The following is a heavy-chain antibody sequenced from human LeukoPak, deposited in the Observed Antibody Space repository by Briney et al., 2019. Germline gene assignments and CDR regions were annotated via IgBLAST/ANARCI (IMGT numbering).Heavy chain of an antibody. CDR3: ARIYYNSSVYFDY. CDR2: IYYSGST. J-gene: IGHJ4*02. V-gene: IGHV4-31*03. D-gene: IGHD3-22*01. Sequence: KPSETLSLTCTVSGGSISSGGYYWSWICQHPGKGLEWIGYIYYSGSTYYNPSLKSRVTISVDTSKNQFSLKLSSVTAADTAVYFCARIYYNSSVYFDYGGQEPLVPFS. CDR1: GGSISSGGYY.